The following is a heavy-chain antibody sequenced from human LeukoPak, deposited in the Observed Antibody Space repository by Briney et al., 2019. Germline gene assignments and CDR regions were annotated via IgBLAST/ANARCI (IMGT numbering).Heavy chain of an antibody. CDR1: GGSISSYY. CDR3: ARARIQLWLTPSYYFDY. D-gene: IGHD5-18*01. J-gene: IGHJ4*02. CDR2: IYYSGST. Sequence: PSETLSLTCTVSGGSISSYYWSWIRQPPGKGLEWIGYIYYSGSTNYNPSLKSRVTISVDTSKNQFSLKLSSVTAADTAVYYCARARIQLWLTPSYYFDYWGQGTLVTVSS. V-gene: IGHV4-59*01.